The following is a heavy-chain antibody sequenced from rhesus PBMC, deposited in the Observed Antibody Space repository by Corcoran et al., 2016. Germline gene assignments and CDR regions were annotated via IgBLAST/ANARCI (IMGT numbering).Heavy chain of an antibody. V-gene: IGHV4S10*01. CDR3: ARSYGSSYGPFDY. Sequence: QVQLQESGPGVVKPSETLSLTCAVSGGSISDSYRWSWIRQPPGKGLEWIGYIYVSSTSTNYNPSLKSPATISKDPSKNQFSLKLSSVTAADTAVYYCARSYGSSYGPFDYWGQGVLVTVSS. D-gene: IGHD4-29*01. CDR2: IYVSSTST. J-gene: IGHJ4*01. CDR1: GGSISDSYR.